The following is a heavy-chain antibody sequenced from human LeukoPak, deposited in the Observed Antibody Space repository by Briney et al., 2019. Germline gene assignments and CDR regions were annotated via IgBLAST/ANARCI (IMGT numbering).Heavy chain of an antibody. Sequence: GGSLRLSCAASGFTFSGSAIHWVRQASGKGLEWVGRIRSRANTYATAYAASVKGRFTISRDDSKNTAYLQMDSLKTEDTAVYYCTGNYYGSGSYADFDYWGQGTLVTVSS. J-gene: IGHJ4*02. CDR2: IRSRANTYAT. V-gene: IGHV3-73*01. D-gene: IGHD3-10*01. CDR1: GFTFSGSA. CDR3: TGNYYGSGSYADFDY.